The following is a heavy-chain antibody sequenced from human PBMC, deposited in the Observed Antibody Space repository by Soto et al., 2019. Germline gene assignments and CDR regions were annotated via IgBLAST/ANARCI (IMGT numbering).Heavy chain of an antibody. D-gene: IGHD6-13*01. V-gene: IGHV6-1*01. CDR2: TYYRSKWYN. CDR1: GDSVSSNSAA. J-gene: IGHJ6*02. Sequence: SQTLSLTCAISGDSVSSNSAAWNWIRQSPSRGLEWLGRTYYRSKWYNDYAVSVKSRITINPDTSKNQFPLQLNSVTPEDTAVYYCARDTYSSSWLGDYYYYGMDVWGQGTTVTVSS. CDR3: ARDTYSSSWLGDYYYYGMDV.